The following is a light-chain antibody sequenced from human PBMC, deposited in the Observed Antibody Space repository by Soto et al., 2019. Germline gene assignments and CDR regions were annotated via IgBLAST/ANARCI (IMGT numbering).Light chain of an antibody. J-gene: IGLJ1*01. CDR2: EVT. CDR1: SSDVGAYNF. V-gene: IGLV2-8*01. CDR3: SSYAGSITLDV. Sequence: QSALAQPPSASGSPGQSVTISCTGTSSDVGAYNFVSWYQQLPGKAPKLMIYEVTKRPSGVPDRFSGSKSGNTASLTVSGLQAEDEADYYCSSYAGSITLDVFGTGTKLTVL.